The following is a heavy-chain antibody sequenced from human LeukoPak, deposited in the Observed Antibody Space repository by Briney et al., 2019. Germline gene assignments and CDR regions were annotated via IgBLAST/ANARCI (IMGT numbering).Heavy chain of an antibody. D-gene: IGHD6-13*01. CDR3: ARDGAIAAAGNWFDP. V-gene: IGHV1-8*02. CDR2: MNPNSGNT. Sequence: GASVKVSCKASGYTFTSYDINWVRQATGQGLEWMGWMNPNSGNTGYAQKFQGRVTMTTDTSTSTAYMELRSLRSDDTAVYYCARDGAIAAAGNWFDPWGQGTLVTVSS. CDR1: GYTFTSYD. J-gene: IGHJ5*02.